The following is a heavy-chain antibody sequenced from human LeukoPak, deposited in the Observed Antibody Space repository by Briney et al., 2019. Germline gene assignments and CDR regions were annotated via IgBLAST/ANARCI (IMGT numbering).Heavy chain of an antibody. CDR1: GFTFSSYW. J-gene: IGHJ4*02. V-gene: IGHV3-74*01. CDR2: INSDGSST. CDR3: ARDYEWWFDY. D-gene: IGHD2-8*01. Sequence: GGSLRLSCAASGFTFSSYWMHWVRQAPGKGLAWVSRINSDGSSTSYADSVKGRFTISRDNAKNTLYLQMNSLRAEDTAVYYCARDYEWWFDYWGQGTLVTVSS.